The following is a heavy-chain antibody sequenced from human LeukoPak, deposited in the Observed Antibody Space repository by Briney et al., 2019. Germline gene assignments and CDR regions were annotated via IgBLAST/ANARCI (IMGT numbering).Heavy chain of an antibody. J-gene: IGHJ4*02. D-gene: IGHD6-13*01. V-gene: IGHV1-3*01. Sequence: GASVKVSCKTSGYTFTSYAMHWVRQAPGQRLEWMGWINAGNGNTKYSQKFQGRVTITRDTSASTAYMELSSLRSEDTAVYFCARDRIAAAVVDYWGQGTLVTVSS. CDR3: ARDRIAAAVVDY. CDR2: INAGNGNT. CDR1: GYTFTSYA.